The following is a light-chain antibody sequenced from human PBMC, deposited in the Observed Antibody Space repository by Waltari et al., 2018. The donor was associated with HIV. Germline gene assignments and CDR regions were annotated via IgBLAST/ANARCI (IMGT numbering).Light chain of an antibody. Sequence: SYELTQPPSVSVSPGQTAVITCSGDVLPRQYSYWYQQRPGRAPVVVIYKDSERPSGIPARFSGSSSGTKVTLTITGVQAEDEADYYCQSTDSGGIQMIFGGGTKLTVL. CDR1: VLPRQY. J-gene: IGLJ2*01. V-gene: IGLV3-25*03. CDR2: KDS. CDR3: QSTDSGGIQMI.